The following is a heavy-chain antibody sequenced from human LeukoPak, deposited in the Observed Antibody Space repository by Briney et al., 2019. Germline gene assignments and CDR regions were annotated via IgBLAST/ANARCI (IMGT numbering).Heavy chain of an antibody. CDR1: GYTFTSYY. J-gene: IGHJ3*02. V-gene: IGHV1-46*01. Sequence: ASVKVSCKASGYTFTSYYVHWVRQAPGQGLEWMGIINPSGGSTSYAQKFQGRVTMTRDTSTSTVYMELSSLRSEDTAVYYCARGTGAKYSGYDYAFDIWGQGTMVTVSS. CDR3: ARGTGAKYSGYDYAFDI. CDR2: INPSGGST. D-gene: IGHD5-12*01.